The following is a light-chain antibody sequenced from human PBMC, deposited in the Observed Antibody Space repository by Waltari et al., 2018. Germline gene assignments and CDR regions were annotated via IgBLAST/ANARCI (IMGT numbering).Light chain of an antibody. V-gene: IGLV1-47*01. CDR2: RNN. J-gene: IGLJ2*01. CDR3: AAWDDSLSGVV. Sequence: QSVLTQPPSASGTPGQSIAISCSGSTSTIGNNYVYWYQQFPGTAPKPLIYRNNRRPSGLPDRFSGSKSGPSASLAIRGLQSEDEADYYCAAWDDSLSGVVFGGGTKVTVL. CDR1: TSTIGNNY.